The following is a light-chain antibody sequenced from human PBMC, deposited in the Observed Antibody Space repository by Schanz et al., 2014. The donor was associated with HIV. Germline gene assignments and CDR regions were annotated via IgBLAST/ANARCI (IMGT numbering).Light chain of an antibody. J-gene: IGKJ1*01. Sequence: DIVMTQSPDSLPVSLGERATIPCKSSQSVLYSSNNETYLAWYQQKPGQPPKLLIYWASNRKVGVPDRFSGSVSGTDFTLTISGLQAEDVAVYYCQQYYSTPRTFGQGTKVEIK. CDR3: QQYYSTPRT. CDR2: WAS. CDR1: QSVLYSSNNETY. V-gene: IGKV4-1*01.